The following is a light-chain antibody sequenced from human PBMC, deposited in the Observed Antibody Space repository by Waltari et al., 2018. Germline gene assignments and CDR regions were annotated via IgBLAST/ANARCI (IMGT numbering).Light chain of an antibody. V-gene: IGKV2-28*01. J-gene: IGKJ4*01. Sequence: DIVMTQSPLSLPVTPGEPASISCRSSQSLLHSNGYYYLHWYLQKPGQSPQLLILLGSNRASGVPDRFSGSGSGTDFTLKISRVEAEDVGVYYCRQALQTPLTFRGG. CDR3: RQALQTPLT. CDR1: QSLLHSNGYYY. CDR2: LGS.